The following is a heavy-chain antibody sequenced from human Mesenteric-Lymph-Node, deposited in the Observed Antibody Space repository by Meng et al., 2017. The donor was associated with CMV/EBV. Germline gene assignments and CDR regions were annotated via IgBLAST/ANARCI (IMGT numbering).Heavy chain of an antibody. CDR3: ARDVTIFGVIIMDAFDM. J-gene: IGHJ3*02. D-gene: IGHD3-3*01. CDR2: ISSSSSYI. CDR1: RLTFSSYS. V-gene: IGHV3-21*01. Sequence: GGSLRLSCAASRLTFSSYSMNWVRQAPGRGLEWVSSISSSSSYIYYVDSLQGRFTISRDNAKNSLYLQMSSLRAEDTAVYYCARDVTIFGVIIMDAFDMWGQGTMVTVSS.